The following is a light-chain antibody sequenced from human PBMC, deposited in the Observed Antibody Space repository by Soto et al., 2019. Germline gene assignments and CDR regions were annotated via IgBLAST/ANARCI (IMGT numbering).Light chain of an antibody. J-gene: IGKJ2*01. CDR2: GAS. CDR1: QSVHTN. V-gene: IGKV3-15*01. CDR3: QQYNNWYT. Sequence: EIVMTQSPASLSVSPGERATLSCRASQSVHTNLAWYQQKPGQAPRLLLHGASTRASGVPARFSGSGSGTQFTLTISSLQSEDFAVYYCQQYNNWYTFGQGTKLEIK.